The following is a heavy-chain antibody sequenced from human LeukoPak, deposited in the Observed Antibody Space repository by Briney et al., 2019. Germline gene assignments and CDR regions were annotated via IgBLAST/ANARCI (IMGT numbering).Heavy chain of an antibody. V-gene: IGHV3-7*01. Sequence: GGSLRLSCAASGFTFSSYWMSWVRQAPGKGLEWVANIKQDGSEKYYVDSVKGRFTISRDNAKNSLYLQMNSLRAEDTAVYYCARDHYYDSSGYDDYWGQGTLVTASS. CDR1: GFTFSSYW. CDR2: IKQDGSEK. D-gene: IGHD3-22*01. J-gene: IGHJ4*02. CDR3: ARDHYYDSSGYDDY.